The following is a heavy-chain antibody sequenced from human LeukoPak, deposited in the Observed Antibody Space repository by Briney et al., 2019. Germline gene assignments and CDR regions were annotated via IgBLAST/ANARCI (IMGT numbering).Heavy chain of an antibody. V-gene: IGHV3-21*01. Sequence: GGSLRLSCAASGFTFSSYSMNWVRQAPGKGLEWVSSISSSSSYIYYADSVKGRFTISRDNAKNSLYLQMNSLRAEDKAVYYCARDKQQLAYYYYYMDVWGKGTTVTVSS. CDR2: ISSSSSYI. D-gene: IGHD6-13*01. J-gene: IGHJ6*03. CDR3: ARDKQQLAYYYYYMDV. CDR1: GFTFSSYS.